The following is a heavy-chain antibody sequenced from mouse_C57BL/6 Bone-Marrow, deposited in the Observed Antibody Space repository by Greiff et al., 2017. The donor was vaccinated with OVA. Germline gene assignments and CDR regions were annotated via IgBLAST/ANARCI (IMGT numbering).Heavy chain of an antibody. D-gene: IGHD1-1*01. J-gene: IGHJ3*01. CDR1: GFTFSSYG. CDR3: ARRDYGSPAWFAY. V-gene: IGHV5-6*01. CDR2: ISSGGSYT. Sequence: EVQGVESGGDLVKPGGSLKLSCAASGFTFSSYGMSWVRQTPDKRLEWVATISSGGSYTYYPDSVKGRFTISRDNAKNTLYLQMSSLKSEDTAMYYCARRDYGSPAWFAYWGQGTLVTVSA.